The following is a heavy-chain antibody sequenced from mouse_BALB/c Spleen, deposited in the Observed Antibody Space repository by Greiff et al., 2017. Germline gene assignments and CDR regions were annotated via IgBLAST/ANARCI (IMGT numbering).Heavy chain of an antibody. CDR3: ARNWGTTGGYAMDY. V-gene: IGHV2-6-4*01. D-gene: IGHD1-1*01. CDR2: IWGGGST. Sequence: VQVVESGPGLVAPSQSLSITCTVSGFSLSRYSVHWVRQPPGKGLEWLGMIWGGGSTDYNSALKSRLSISKDNSKSQVFLKMNSLQTDDTAMYYCARNWGTTGGYAMDYWGQGTSVTVSS. CDR1: GFSLSRYS. J-gene: IGHJ4*01.